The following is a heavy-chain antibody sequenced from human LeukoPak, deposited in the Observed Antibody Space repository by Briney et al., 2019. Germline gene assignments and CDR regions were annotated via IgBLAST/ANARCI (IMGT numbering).Heavy chain of an antibody. V-gene: IGHV1-18*01. J-gene: IGHJ4*02. CDR2: ISADNGNT. Sequence: ASVKVSCKASGYTFTSYGISWVRQAHGQGLEWMGWISADNGNTNYARKLQGRVTMTTDTSTSTAYMELRSLRSDDTAVYYCARDPAYYDILTGYYTSLYYFDYWGQGTLVTVSS. CDR1: GYTFTSYG. D-gene: IGHD3-9*01. CDR3: ARDPAYYDILTGYYTSLYYFDY.